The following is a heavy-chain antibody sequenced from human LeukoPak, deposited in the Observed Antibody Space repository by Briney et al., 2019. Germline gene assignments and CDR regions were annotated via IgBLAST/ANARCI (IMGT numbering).Heavy chain of an antibody. CDR2: INHSGST. Sequence: SETLSLTCTVSGYSISSGYYWSWIRQPPGKGLEWIGEINHSGSTNYNPSLKSRVTISVDTSKNQFSLKLSSVTAADTAVYYCARNYYYYYYMDVWGKGTTVTVSS. J-gene: IGHJ6*03. V-gene: IGHV4-38-2*02. CDR3: ARNYYYYYYMDV. CDR1: GYSISSGYY.